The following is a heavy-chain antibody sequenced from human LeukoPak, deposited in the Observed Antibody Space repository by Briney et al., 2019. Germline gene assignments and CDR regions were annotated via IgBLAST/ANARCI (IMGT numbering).Heavy chain of an antibody. Sequence: GRSLRLSCAASGFTFSSYAMHWVLQAPGKGLEWVAVISYDGSNKYYADSVKGRFTISRDNSKNTLYLQMNSLRAEDTAVYYCARALWKQNDAFDIWGQGTMVTVSS. V-gene: IGHV3-30*04. CDR2: ISYDGSNK. J-gene: IGHJ3*02. CDR3: ARALWKQNDAFDI. D-gene: IGHD1-1*01. CDR1: GFTFSSYA.